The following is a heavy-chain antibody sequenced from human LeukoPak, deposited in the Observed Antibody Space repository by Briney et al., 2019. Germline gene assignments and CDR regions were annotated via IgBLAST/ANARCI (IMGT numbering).Heavy chain of an antibody. CDR2: INVNGGAM. Sequence: GGSLRLSCAASGFTFSSYAMSWVRQAPGKGLEGVSFINVNGGAMYYADFVKGRFTISRDNAKSSLYLAMNSLRVEDTAVYYCARGPRILAAGSYYFDYWGQGSLVTVSS. D-gene: IGHD6-13*01. CDR3: ARGPRILAAGSYYFDY. J-gene: IGHJ4*02. CDR1: GFTFSSYA. V-gene: IGHV3-48*04.